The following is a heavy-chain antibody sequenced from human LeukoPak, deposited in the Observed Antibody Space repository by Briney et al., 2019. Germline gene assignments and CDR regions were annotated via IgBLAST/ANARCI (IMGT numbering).Heavy chain of an antibody. V-gene: IGHV3-64*01. Sequence: GGSLRLSCAASGFTFSSYAMHWVRQAPGKGLEYVSAISSNGGSTYYANSVKGRFTTSRDNSKNTLYLQMGSLRAEDTAVYYCARGYDFWSGYWSHSDYWGQGTLVTVSS. D-gene: IGHD3-3*01. CDR2: ISSNGGST. CDR1: GFTFSSYA. CDR3: ARGYDFWSGYWSHSDY. J-gene: IGHJ4*02.